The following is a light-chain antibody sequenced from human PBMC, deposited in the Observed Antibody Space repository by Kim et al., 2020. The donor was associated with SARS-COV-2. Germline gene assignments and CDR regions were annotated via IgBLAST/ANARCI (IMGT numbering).Light chain of an antibody. CDR1: KLGDKY. J-gene: IGLJ2*01. Sequence: SYELTQPPSVSVSPGQTASITCSGDKLGDKYACWYQQKPGQSPVLVIHQDTKRPSGIPERFSGSNSGSTATLTITGTQAIDEADYYCQAWDTNSVVFGGGTKLTVL. V-gene: IGLV3-1*01. CDR2: QDT. CDR3: QAWDTNSVV.